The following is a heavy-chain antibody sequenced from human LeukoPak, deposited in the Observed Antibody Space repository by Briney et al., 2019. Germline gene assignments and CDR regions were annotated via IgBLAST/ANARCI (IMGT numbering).Heavy chain of an antibody. Sequence: GGSLSLSCAASGFTFSSYWMSWVRQAPGKGLEWLANIKQDGTEKNYLNSVKGRFTISRDNAKNSLYLQMNSLRAEDTAVYYCARDYSGWGQGTLVTVSS. CDR1: GFTFSSYW. J-gene: IGHJ4*02. CDR3: ARDYSG. CDR2: IKQDGTEK. V-gene: IGHV3-7*01. D-gene: IGHD1-26*01.